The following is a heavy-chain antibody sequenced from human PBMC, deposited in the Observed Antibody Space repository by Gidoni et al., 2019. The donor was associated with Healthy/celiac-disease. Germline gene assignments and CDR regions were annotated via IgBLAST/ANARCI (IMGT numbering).Heavy chain of an antibody. V-gene: IGHV3-23*01. D-gene: IGHD2-21*02. CDR3: AKDRLICGGDCYHYWYFDL. Sequence: EVQLLESGGGLVQPGGSLRLSCAASGFTFSSSAMSWVRQAPGKGLEWVSAISGSGGSTYYADSVKGRFTISRDNSKNTLYLQMNSLRAEDTAVYYCAKDRLICGGDCYHYWYFDLWGRGTLVTVSS. J-gene: IGHJ2*01. CDR2: ISGSGGST. CDR1: GFTFSSSA.